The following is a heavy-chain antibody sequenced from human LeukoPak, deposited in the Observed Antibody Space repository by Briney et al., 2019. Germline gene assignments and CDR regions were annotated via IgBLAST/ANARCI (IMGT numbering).Heavy chain of an antibody. V-gene: IGHV1-24*01. Sequence: ASVKVSCKVSGNTLTELSMHWVRQAPGKGLEWMGGFDPEDGEIIYAQKFQGRVTMTEDTSADTAYMELSSLRSEDTAVYSCASYVSGFDSWGQGTLVTVTS. CDR3: ASYVSGFDS. J-gene: IGHJ5*01. CDR1: GNTLTELS. D-gene: IGHD3-10*01. CDR2: FDPEDGEI.